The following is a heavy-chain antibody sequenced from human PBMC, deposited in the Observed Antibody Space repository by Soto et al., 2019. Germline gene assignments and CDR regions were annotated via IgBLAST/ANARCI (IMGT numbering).Heavy chain of an antibody. CDR1: GFTFSSYW. D-gene: IGHD2-15*01. Sequence: GGSLRLSCAASGFTFSSYWMSWVRQAPGKGLEWVANIKQDGSEKYYVDSVKGRFTISRDNAKNSLYLQMNSLRAEDTAVYYCARGIHCSGGSCYSGSFVYYYYYMDVWGKGTTVTVSS. CDR2: IKQDGSEK. V-gene: IGHV3-7*01. CDR3: ARGIHCSGGSCYSGSFVYYYYYMDV. J-gene: IGHJ6*03.